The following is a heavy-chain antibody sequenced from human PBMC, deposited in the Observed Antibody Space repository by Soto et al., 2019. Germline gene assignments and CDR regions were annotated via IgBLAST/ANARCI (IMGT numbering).Heavy chain of an antibody. Sequence: EVQLEESGGGLVQPGGSLRLSCAAPGFSFSDYWMTWVRQAPGKGLEWVANINQGGSETYYVDSMKGRFTNSRDNVKNSLFLQRNSLRVDDTAVYYCARESVDWRRKSQTDEWCQGTLVTVSS. CDR3: ARESVDWRRKSQTDE. J-gene: IGHJ4*02. CDR2: INQGGSET. V-gene: IGHV3-7*01. D-gene: IGHD2-21*01. CDR1: GFSFSDYW.